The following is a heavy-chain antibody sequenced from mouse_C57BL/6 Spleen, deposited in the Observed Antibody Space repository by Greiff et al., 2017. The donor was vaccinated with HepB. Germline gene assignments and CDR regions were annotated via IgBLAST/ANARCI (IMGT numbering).Heavy chain of an antibody. CDR2: IDPSDSYT. Sequence: QVQLQQPGAELVKPGASVKLSCKASGYTFTSYWMQWVKQRPGQGLEWIGEIDPSDSYTNYNQKFKGKATLTVDTSSSTAYMQLSSLTSEDSAVYYCARRDSNYVYYAMDYWGQGTSVTVSS. CDR3: ARRDSNYVYYAMDY. D-gene: IGHD2-5*01. V-gene: IGHV1-50*01. J-gene: IGHJ4*01. CDR1: GYTFTSYW.